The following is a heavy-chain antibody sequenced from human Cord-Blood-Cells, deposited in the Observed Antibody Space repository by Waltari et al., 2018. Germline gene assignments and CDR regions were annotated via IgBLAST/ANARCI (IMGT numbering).Heavy chain of an antibody. CDR1: GGTFSSYA. CDR2: IIPIFGTA. J-gene: IGHJ3*02. Sequence: VQLVQSGGEVKTPGASVKVSCKAAGGTFSSYAISWVRQAPEQGLEWIGGIIPIFGTANYAQKFQGRVTITADESTSTAYMELSSLRSEDTAVYYCASVKVGADAFDIWGQGTMVTVSS. V-gene: IGHV1-69*01. CDR3: ASVKVGADAFDI. D-gene: IGHD1-26*01.